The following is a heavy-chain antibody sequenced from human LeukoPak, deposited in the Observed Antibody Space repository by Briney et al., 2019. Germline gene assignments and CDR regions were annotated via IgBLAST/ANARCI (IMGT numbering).Heavy chain of an antibody. CDR1: GFTFSDYY. Sequence: GGSLRLSCAASGFTFSDYYMSWIRQAPGKGLEWVAFIRYDGSNKYYADSVKGRFTISRDNSKNTLYLQMNSLRAEDTAVYYCAKDPGLVAVAGTVDYWGQGTLVTVSS. CDR3: AKDPGLVAVAGTVDY. V-gene: IGHV3-30*02. J-gene: IGHJ4*02. D-gene: IGHD6-19*01. CDR2: IRYDGSNK.